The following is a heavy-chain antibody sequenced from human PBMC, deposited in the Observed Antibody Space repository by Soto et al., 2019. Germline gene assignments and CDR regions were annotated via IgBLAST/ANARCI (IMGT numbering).Heavy chain of an antibody. D-gene: IGHD1-26*01. CDR2: ISAYNGNT. CDR3: ARLGRWGWELPPGVWFDP. Sequence: QVQLVQSGAEVKKPGASVKVSCKASGYTFTSYGISWVRQAPGQGLEWMGWISAYNGNTNYAQKLQGRVTMTTDTSTSTAYMERRSLRSDDTAVYYCARLGRWGWELPPGVWFDPWGQGTLVTVSS. CDR1: GYTFTSYG. V-gene: IGHV1-18*01. J-gene: IGHJ5*02.